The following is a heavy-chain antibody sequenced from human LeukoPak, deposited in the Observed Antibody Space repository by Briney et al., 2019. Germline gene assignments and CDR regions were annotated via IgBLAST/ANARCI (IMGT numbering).Heavy chain of an antibody. Sequence: PGGSLRLSCAASGFTFSSYWMSWVRQATGKGLEGVANIKQDGTEKYYVDCVKGRFTISRDNAKNSLYLQMNSLRAEDTAVYFCARKSLVSGTTRGNYYYYGMDGGGEGSTATVSA. CDR1: GFTFSSYW. V-gene: IGHV3-7*01. CDR2: IKQDGTEK. CDR3: ARKSLVSGTTRGNYYYYGMDG. D-gene: IGHD1-7*01. J-gene: IGHJ6*04.